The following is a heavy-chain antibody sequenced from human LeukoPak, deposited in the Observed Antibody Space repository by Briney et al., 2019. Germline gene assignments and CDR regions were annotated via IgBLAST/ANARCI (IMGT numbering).Heavy chain of an antibody. J-gene: IGHJ6*02. Sequence: PSQTLSLTCTVSGGSISSGGYYWSWIRQRPGKGLEWIGYIYYSGSTYYNPSLKSRVTISVDTSKNQFSLKLSSVTAADTAVYYCARVRDSSSWYEVRYYYGMDVWGQGTTVTVSS. CDR3: ARVRDSSSWYEVRYYYGMDV. D-gene: IGHD6-13*01. CDR1: GGSISSGGYY. V-gene: IGHV4-31*03. CDR2: IYYSGST.